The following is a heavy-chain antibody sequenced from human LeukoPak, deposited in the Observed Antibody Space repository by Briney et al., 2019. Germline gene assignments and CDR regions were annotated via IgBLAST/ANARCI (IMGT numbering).Heavy chain of an antibody. D-gene: IGHD6-19*01. J-gene: IGHJ4*02. Sequence: GGSLGLSCAASGFTFSSYAMSWVRQAPGKGLEWVSAISGSGGSTYYANSVKGRFTISRDNSKNTLYLQMNSLRAEDTAVYYCAKGATEWLVGPRWFDYWGQGTLVTVSS. CDR3: AKGATEWLVGPRWFDY. CDR2: ISGSGGST. CDR1: GFTFSSYA. V-gene: IGHV3-23*01.